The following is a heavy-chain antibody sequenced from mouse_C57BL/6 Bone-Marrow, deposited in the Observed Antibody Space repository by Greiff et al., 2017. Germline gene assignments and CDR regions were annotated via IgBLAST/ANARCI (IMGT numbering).Heavy chain of an antibody. J-gene: IGHJ2*01. D-gene: IGHD1-1*01. CDR2: IDPSDSYT. CDR1: GYTFTSYW. CDR3: ARRNYGSYYFDY. Sequence: QVQLQQPGAELVMPGASVKLSCKASGYTFTSYWMHWVKQRPGQGLEWIGEIDPSDSYTNYNQKFKGKSTLTVDKSSSTAYMQLSSLTSEDSAVYYCARRNYGSYYFDYWGQGTTLTVSS. V-gene: IGHV1-69*01.